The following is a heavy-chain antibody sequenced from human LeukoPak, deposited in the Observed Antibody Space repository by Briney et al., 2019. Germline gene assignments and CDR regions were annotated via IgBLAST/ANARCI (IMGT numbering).Heavy chain of an antibody. D-gene: IGHD6-13*01. V-gene: IGHV4-39*07. CDR2: IYYSGST. CDR3: ARVRPIAAVGP. J-gene: IGHJ5*02. Sequence: PSETLSLTCTVSGGSISSSSYYWGWIRQPPGKGLEWIGSIYYSGSTYYNPSLKSRVTISVDTSKNQFSLKLSSVTAADTAVYYCARVRPIAAVGPWGQGTLVTVSS. CDR1: GGSISSSSYY.